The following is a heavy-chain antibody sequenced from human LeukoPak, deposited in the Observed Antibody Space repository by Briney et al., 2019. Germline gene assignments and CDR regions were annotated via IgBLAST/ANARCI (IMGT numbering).Heavy chain of an antibody. CDR3: ARSSGWEY. Sequence: SVKVSCKASGGTFSSYAISWVRQAPGQGLEWMGGIIPIFGTANYAQKFQGRVTMTRDTSTSTVYMELSSLRSEDTAVYYCARSSGWEYWGQGTLVTVSS. V-gene: IGHV1-69*05. CDR1: GGTFSSYA. D-gene: IGHD6-19*01. J-gene: IGHJ4*02. CDR2: IIPIFGTA.